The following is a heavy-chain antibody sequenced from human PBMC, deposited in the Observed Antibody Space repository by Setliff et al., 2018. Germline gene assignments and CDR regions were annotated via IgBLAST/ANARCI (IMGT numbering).Heavy chain of an antibody. CDR1: GVSISSYY. V-gene: IGHV4-59*12. J-gene: IGHJ4*02. D-gene: IGHD3-16*01. CDR2: IQKSGST. Sequence: LSETLSLTCNVSGVSISSYYWSWIRQPPGKGLESIGYIQKSGSTNYNPSLMSRVSISVDTSKNQFSLRVKSVTAADTALYSCARDPGFRSGTWALDNWGQGTLVTVSS. CDR3: ARDPGFRSGTWALDN.